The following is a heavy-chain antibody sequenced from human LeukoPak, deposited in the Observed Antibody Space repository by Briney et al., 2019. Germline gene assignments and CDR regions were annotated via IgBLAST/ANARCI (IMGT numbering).Heavy chain of an antibody. J-gene: IGHJ4*02. CDR3: ARSATSYYYGSGRLTPFDY. D-gene: IGHD3-10*01. CDR1: GYSISSGYY. Sequence: SETLSLTCAVSGYSISSGYYWGWIRQPPGKGLEWIGSIYHSGSTNYNPSLKSRVTISVDTSKNQFSLKLSSVTAADTAVYYCARSATSYYYGSGRLTPFDYWGQGTLVTVSS. CDR2: IYHSGST. V-gene: IGHV4-38-2*01.